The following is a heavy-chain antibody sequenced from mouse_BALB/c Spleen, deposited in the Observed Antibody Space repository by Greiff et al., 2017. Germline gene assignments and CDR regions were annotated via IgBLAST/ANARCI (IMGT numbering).Heavy chain of an antibody. V-gene: IGHV3-6*02. D-gene: IGHD1-1*01. J-gene: IGHJ1*01. CDR2: ISYDGSN. CDR3: ARDDYYGSSYEYFDV. CDR1: GYSITSGYY. Sequence: EVQLKESGPGLVKPSQSLSLTCSVTGYSITSGYYWNWIRQFPGNKLEWMGYISYDGSNNYNPSLKNRISITRDTSKNQFFLKLNSVTTEDTATYYCARDDYYGSSYEYFDVWGAGTTVTVSS.